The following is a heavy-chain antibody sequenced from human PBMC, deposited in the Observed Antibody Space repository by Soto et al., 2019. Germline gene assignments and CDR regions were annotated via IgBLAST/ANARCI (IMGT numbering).Heavy chain of an antibody. CDR1: GGSISTVNYW. D-gene: IGHD7-27*01. CDR2: IYNGGST. Sequence: QVQLQESGPGLVKPSQTLSLTCTVSGGSISTVNYWWSWIRQSPDMGLEWIGPIYNGGSTYNNPSLGIRVTMSVDTSKNQLSLTLSSVSAADTAVYYCARGPSGDKVDSWGQGTLVTVSS. J-gene: IGHJ4*02. V-gene: IGHV4-30-4*01. CDR3: ARGPSGDKVDS.